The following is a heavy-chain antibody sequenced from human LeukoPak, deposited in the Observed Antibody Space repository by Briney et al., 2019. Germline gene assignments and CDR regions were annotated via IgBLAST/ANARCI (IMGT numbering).Heavy chain of an antibody. Sequence: ASVKVSCKASGYTFTSFYTHWVRQAPGQGLEWMGIINPSGGSTSYAQKFQGRVTMTRDMSTSTVYMELSSLRSEVTAVYYCARGQLWAPLAEYFQHWGQGTLVTVSS. V-gene: IGHV1-46*01. CDR1: GYTFTSFY. CDR3: ARGQLWAPLAEYFQH. J-gene: IGHJ1*01. D-gene: IGHD5-18*01. CDR2: INPSGGST.